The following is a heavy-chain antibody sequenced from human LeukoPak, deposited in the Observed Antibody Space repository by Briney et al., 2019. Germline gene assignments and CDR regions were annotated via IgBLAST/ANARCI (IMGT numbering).Heavy chain of an antibody. V-gene: IGHV3-21*01. CDR1: GFTFSNYN. Sequence: GGSLRLSCAATGFTFSNYNMNWVRQAPGKGLEWVSSISSSSSYIYYADSLRGRFTISRDNAENSLYLQMISLRAEDTAVYYCARGRDGSQSPIDYWGQGTLVTVSS. CDR2: ISSSSSYI. CDR3: ARGRDGSQSPIDY. J-gene: IGHJ4*02. D-gene: IGHD5-24*01.